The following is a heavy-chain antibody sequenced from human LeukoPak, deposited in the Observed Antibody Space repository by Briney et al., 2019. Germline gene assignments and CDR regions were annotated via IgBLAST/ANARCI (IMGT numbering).Heavy chain of an antibody. CDR3: ARVRYCSSTSCAPDY. Sequence: PGGSLRLSCAASGFTVSSNYMSWVRQAPGKGLEWVSVIYSGGSTYYADSVKGRFTISRDNSKNTLYLQMNSLRAEDTAVYYCARVRYCSSTSCAPDYWGQGPLVTVSS. V-gene: IGHV3-66*01. D-gene: IGHD2-2*01. CDR2: IYSGGST. CDR1: GFTVSSNY. J-gene: IGHJ4*02.